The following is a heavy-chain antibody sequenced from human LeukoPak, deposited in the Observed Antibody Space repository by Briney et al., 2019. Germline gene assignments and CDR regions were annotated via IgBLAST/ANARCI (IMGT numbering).Heavy chain of an antibody. CDR2: INQDGSEK. J-gene: IGHJ6*03. V-gene: IGHV3-7*01. D-gene: IGHD3-3*01. CDR3: ARDQGFSYYYYYMDV. Sequence: GGSLRPSCGASGFTLKNYWMSWVRQAPGKGLEWVANINQDGSEKYYVDSVKGRLTISRDNAKNSLYLQMNSLRAEDTAVYYCARDQGFSYYYYYMDVWGKGTTVTVSS. CDR1: GFTLKNYW.